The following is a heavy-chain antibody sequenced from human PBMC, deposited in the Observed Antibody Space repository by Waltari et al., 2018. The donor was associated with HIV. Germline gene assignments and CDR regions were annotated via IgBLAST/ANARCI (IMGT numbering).Heavy chain of an antibody. V-gene: IGHV4-61*01. CDR3: AREGND. CDR2: IYYSGST. CDR1: GGSVNSGSYY. Sequence: QVQLQASGPGLVKPSETLSLTCTVSGGSVNSGSYYWSWIRQPPGKGLEWIGYIYYSGSTNYNPSLKSRVTISVDTSKNQFSLKLSSVTAADTAVYYCAREGNDWGQGTLVTVSS. J-gene: IGHJ4*02.